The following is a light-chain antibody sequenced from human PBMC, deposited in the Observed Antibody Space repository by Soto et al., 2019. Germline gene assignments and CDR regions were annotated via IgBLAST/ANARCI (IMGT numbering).Light chain of an antibody. V-gene: IGKV3-11*01. Sequence: EIVLTQSPATLSLSPGERATLSFRASQSVSSYLAWYPQKPGLAPMLLIYDASNRATGIPARLSGSGSGTDFNLTISSLVPEDVAVYYCQHRSNWPPITIGQGTLLESK. CDR2: DAS. CDR1: QSVSSY. CDR3: QHRSNWPPIT. J-gene: IGKJ5*01.